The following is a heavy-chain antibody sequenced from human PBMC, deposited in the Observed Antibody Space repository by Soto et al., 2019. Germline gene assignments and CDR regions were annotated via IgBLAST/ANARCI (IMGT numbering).Heavy chain of an antibody. CDR1: AFSFRTYN. D-gene: IGHD2-21*02. Sequence: KPGGSLRLSCAASAFSFRTYNMNWVRQAPGKGLEWVASISWSSSYIYYADSVKGRFTVSRDNTKNLLFLQMNSLRVEDTAIYYCATLVTTTLPDYWGQGTQVTVSS. CDR3: ATLVTTTLPDY. V-gene: IGHV3-21*04. J-gene: IGHJ4*02. CDR2: ISWSSSYI.